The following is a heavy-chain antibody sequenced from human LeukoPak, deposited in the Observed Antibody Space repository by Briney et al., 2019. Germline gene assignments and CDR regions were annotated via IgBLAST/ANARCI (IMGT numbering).Heavy chain of an antibody. CDR2: ISSDGSVT. V-gene: IGHV3-74*03. Sequence: GGSLRLSCAVSGFSFTDYWMHWVRQDPGKGLVWVSYISSDGSVTKYADSVKGRFTISRDNAVNTLYLQMNSLRVEDTAVYYCVRGSLRLPRSTPDYWGQGTLVTVSS. J-gene: IGHJ4*02. CDR3: VRGSLRLPRSTPDY. D-gene: IGHD2-21*02. CDR1: GFSFTDYW.